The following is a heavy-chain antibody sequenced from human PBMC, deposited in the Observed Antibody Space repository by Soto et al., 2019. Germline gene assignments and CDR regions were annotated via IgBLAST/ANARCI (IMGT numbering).Heavy chain of an antibody. CDR3: ARIITAAGGRRYFDL. V-gene: IGHV3-11*05. CDR2: INSSSSYT. CDR1: GFTFSDYY. Sequence: QVQLVESGGGLVKPGGSLRLSCAASGFTFSDYYMSWIRQAPGKGLEWVSNINSSSSYTNYADSVKGRFTISSDNAKNSLYLQMDSLRAEDTAVYYCARIITAAGGRRYFDLWGRGTLVTVSS. D-gene: IGHD6-13*01. J-gene: IGHJ2*01.